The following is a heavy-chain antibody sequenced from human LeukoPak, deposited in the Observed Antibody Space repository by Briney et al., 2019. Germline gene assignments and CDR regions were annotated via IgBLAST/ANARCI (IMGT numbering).Heavy chain of an antibody. CDR3: GRDSEIFDY. D-gene: IGHD1-26*01. CDR1: GYTFTGYY. CDR2: INPNSGGT. Sequence: ASVKASCKASGYTFTGYYMHWVRQAPGQGLEWMGWINPNSGGTNYAQKFQGRVTMTRDTSISTAYMELGRLRSDDTEVYYCGRDSEIFDYWGQETLVTVSS. V-gene: IGHV1-2*02. J-gene: IGHJ4*02.